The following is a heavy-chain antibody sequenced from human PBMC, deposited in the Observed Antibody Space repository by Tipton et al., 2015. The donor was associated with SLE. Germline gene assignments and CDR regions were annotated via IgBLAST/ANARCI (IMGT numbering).Heavy chain of an antibody. CDR2: TYYRSKWYN. D-gene: IGHD1-26*01. J-gene: IGHJ3*01. V-gene: IGHV6-1*01. CDR3: ATDGIVGALDAFDV. CDR1: GNSVSNNSAA. Sequence: GLVKPSQTLSLTCAISGNSVSNNSAAWNWIRQSPSRGLEWLGRTYYRSKWYNYYAVSVKSRITINPDTSKNQLSLQLKSVTPEDTAVYCYATDGIVGALDAFDVWGQGTMVAVSS.